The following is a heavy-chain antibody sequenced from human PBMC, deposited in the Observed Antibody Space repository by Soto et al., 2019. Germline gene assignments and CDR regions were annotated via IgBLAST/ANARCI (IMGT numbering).Heavy chain of an antibody. V-gene: IGHV4-31*02. J-gene: IGHJ6*02. CDR2: IYYSGST. D-gene: IGHD3-9*01. Sequence: TWTISDASIIRGGYYWTWVRQHPGNGLEWFGYIYYSGSTYYNPSLKSRVTISVDTSKNQFSLKLSSVTAADTAVYYCARDGYYDILTGYPYGMDVWGQGTTVT. CDR1: DASIIRGGYY. CDR3: ARDGYYDILTGYPYGMDV.